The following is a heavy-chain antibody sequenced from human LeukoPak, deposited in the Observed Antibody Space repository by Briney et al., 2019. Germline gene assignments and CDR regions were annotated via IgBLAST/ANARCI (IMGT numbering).Heavy chain of an antibody. CDR2: ISSDGSTT. J-gene: IGHJ4*02. V-gene: IGHV3-74*01. Sequence: GGSLRLSCAASGFTFSNYWMHWVRQAPGKGLVWVSHISSDGSTTNCADSVKGLFTISRDNAKNTLFLQMNSLRAEDTAVYYCVRDRAAKWGQGTLVTVSA. CDR3: VRDRAAK. CDR1: GFTFSNYW.